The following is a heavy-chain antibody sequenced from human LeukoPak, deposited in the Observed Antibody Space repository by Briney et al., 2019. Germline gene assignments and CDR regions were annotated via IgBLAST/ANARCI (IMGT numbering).Heavy chain of an antibody. CDR1: GGSISSSSYY. Sequence: SETLSLTCTVSGGSISSSSYYWGWIRQPPGKGLEWIGSIYYSGSTYYNPSLKSRVTISVDTSKSQFSLKLSSVTAADTAVYYCARSIVLMVYVTAFDIWGQGTMVTVSS. J-gene: IGHJ3*02. V-gene: IGHV4-39*07. CDR3: ARSIVLMVYVTAFDI. D-gene: IGHD2-8*01. CDR2: IYYSGST.